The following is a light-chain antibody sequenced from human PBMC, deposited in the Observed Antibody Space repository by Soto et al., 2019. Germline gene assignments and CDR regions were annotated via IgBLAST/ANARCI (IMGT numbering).Light chain of an antibody. CDR1: SSNIGAGHD. CDR3: QSYDRSLSGLV. CDR2: GDS. V-gene: IGLV1-40*01. Sequence: QSVLTQPPSMSGAPGQRVTISCTGGSSNIGAGHDVHWFQQLPGTAPKLLIFGDSNRPSGVPDRFSGSKSGTSASLAITGFQAEDEADYYCQSYDRSLSGLVFGGGTKLTVL. J-gene: IGLJ3*02.